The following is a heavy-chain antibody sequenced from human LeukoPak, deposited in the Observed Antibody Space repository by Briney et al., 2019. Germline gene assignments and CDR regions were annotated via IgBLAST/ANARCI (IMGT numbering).Heavy chain of an antibody. CDR2: ISSSSSNI. CDR1: GFAFSSYS. Sequence: GGSLRLSCAASGFAFSSYSMNWVRQAPGKGLEWVSSISSSSSNIYYADSVKGRFTISRDNTKNSLYLQMNSLRAEDTAVYYCARGDCSSTSCYPYYFDYWGQGTLVTVSS. V-gene: IGHV3-21*01. D-gene: IGHD2-2*01. J-gene: IGHJ4*02. CDR3: ARGDCSSTSCYPYYFDY.